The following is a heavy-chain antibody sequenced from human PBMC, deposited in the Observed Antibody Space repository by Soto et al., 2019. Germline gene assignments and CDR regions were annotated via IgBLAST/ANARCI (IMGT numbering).Heavy chain of an antibody. Sequence: EVQLVESGGGLVQPGGSLRLSCAASGFTFSSYWMHWVRQAPGKGLVWVSRINSDGSSTSYADSVKGRFTISRDNAKNTLYLQMNSLRAEDTAVYYCANNDYGDVEFDYWGQGTLVTVSS. J-gene: IGHJ4*02. CDR2: INSDGSST. D-gene: IGHD4-17*01. CDR3: ANNDYGDVEFDY. V-gene: IGHV3-74*01. CDR1: GFTFSSYW.